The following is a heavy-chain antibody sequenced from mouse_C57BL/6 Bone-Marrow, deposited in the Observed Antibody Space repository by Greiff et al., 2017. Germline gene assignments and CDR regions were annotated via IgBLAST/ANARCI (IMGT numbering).Heavy chain of an antibody. CDR3: ARSCRNSY. CDR1: GYAFSSYW. J-gene: IGHJ2*01. V-gene: IGHV1-80*01. Sequence: VKLMEPGAELVKPGASVKISCKASGYAFSSYWMNWVKQRPGKGLEWIGLIYPGDGDTNYNGKFKGKATLTADKDSSTAYMQLSSLTSEDSAVYFCARSCRNSYWGQGTTLTVSS. CDR2: IYPGDGDT.